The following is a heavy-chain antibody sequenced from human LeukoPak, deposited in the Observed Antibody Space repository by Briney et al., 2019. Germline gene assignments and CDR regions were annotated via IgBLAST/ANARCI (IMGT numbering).Heavy chain of an antibody. J-gene: IGHJ4*02. CDR2: ISYDGSNK. D-gene: IGHD6-13*01. V-gene: IGHV3-30-3*01. Sequence: GGSLRLSCAASGFTFSSYAMHWVRQAPGKGLEWVAVISYDGSNKYYADSVKGRFTISRDNSKNTLYLQMNSLRAEDTAVYYCASNPRYSSSWEEYYFDYWGQGTLVTVSS. CDR3: ASNPRYSSSWEEYYFDY. CDR1: GFTFSSYA.